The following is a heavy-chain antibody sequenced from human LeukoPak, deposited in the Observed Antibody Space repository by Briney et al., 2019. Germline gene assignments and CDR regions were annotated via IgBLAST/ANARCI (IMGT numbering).Heavy chain of an antibody. CDR2: INSDGTST. J-gene: IGHJ5*02. D-gene: IGHD2-15*01. V-gene: IGHV3-74*03. Sequence: GGSLRLSCAASGFTFSNYFMHWVRQAPGKGQVWVSRINSDGTSTMYADSVKGRFTISRDNAKNMLYMQMNSLRDEDTAVYYCARRVDATRWFDPWGQGTLVTVSS. CDR3: ARRVDATRWFDP. CDR1: GFTFSNYF.